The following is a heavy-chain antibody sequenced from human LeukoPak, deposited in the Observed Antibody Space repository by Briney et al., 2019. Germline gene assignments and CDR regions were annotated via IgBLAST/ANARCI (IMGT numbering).Heavy chain of an antibody. D-gene: IGHD3-3*01. V-gene: IGHV1-18*01. Sequence: ASVKVSCKASGYTFTSYGMSWVRQAPGQGLEWMGWISAYNGNTNYAQKLQGIVTMTTDPSTSTAYMELRSLRSDDTAVYYCAVSGYYPEALDYWGQGTLVTVSS. CDR3: AVSGYYPEALDY. J-gene: IGHJ4*02. CDR2: ISAYNGNT. CDR1: GYTFTSYG.